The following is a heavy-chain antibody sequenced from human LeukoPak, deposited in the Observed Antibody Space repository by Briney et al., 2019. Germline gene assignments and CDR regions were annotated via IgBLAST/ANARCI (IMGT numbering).Heavy chain of an antibody. V-gene: IGHV3-30*03. CDR1: GFTFRFHG. D-gene: IGHD3-9*01. J-gene: IGHJ4*02. CDR2: ISYDGSNK. Sequence: PGGSLRLSCAASGFTFRFHGMHWVRQAPGKGLEWVAVISYDGSNKYYADSVKGRFTISRDNSKNTLYLQMNSLRAEDTAVYYCATSLRYFDWLRNFDYWGQGTLVTVSS. CDR3: ATSLRYFDWLRNFDY.